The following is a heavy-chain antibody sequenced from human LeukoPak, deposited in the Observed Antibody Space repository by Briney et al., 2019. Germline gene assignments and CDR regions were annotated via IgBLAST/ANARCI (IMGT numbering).Heavy chain of an antibody. Sequence: GASVKVSCKASGGTFSSYAISWVRQAPGQGLEWMGWISIYNGNTNYAQKPQGRVTMTTDTSTSTAYMELRSLRSDDTALYYCARGGYCSSTSCYYYYMDVWGKGTTVTISS. V-gene: IGHV1-18*01. D-gene: IGHD2-2*01. CDR2: ISIYNGNT. CDR1: GGTFSSYA. J-gene: IGHJ6*03. CDR3: ARGGYCSSTSCYYYYMDV.